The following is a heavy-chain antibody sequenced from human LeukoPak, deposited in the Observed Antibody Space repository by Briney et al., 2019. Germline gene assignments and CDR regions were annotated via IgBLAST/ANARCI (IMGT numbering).Heavy chain of an antibody. V-gene: IGHV1-18*01. J-gene: IGHJ4*02. CDR1: GYTFTSYG. CDR2: IGAYNGNT. Sequence: ASVKVSCKASGYTFTSYGISWVRRAPGQGLEWMGWIGAYNGNTNYAQKLQGRVTMTTDTSTSTAYMELRSLRSDDTAVYYCARSSGSYSRCPYWGQGTLVTVSS. CDR3: ARSSGSYSRCPY. D-gene: IGHD1-26*01.